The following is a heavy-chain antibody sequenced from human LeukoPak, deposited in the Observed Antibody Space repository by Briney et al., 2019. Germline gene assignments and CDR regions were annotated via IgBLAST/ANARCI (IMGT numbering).Heavy chain of an antibody. Sequence: GGSLRLSCAASGFTFSSYAMHWVRQAPGKGLEWEAVISYDGSNKYYADSVKGRFTISRDNSKNTLYLQMNSLRAEDTAVYYCARDLTRWLVLYYSNDNWFDPWGQGTLVTVSS. D-gene: IGHD6-19*01. CDR1: GFTFSSYA. J-gene: IGHJ5*02. CDR3: ARDLTRWLVLYYSNDNWFDP. V-gene: IGHV3-30*04. CDR2: ISYDGSNK.